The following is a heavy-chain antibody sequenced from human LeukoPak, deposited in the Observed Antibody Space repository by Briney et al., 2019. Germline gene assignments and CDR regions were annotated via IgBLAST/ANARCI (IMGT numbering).Heavy chain of an antibody. V-gene: IGHV4-59*08. Sequence: SETLSLTCTVSGGSISSYYWSWIRQPPGKGLEWIGYIYYSGSTNYSPSLKSRVTISVDTSKNQFSLKLSSVTAADTAVYYCARHRYSGSLAWAFDIWGQGIMVTVSS. CDR2: IYYSGST. CDR3: ARHRYSGSLAWAFDI. CDR1: GGSISSYY. D-gene: IGHD1-26*01. J-gene: IGHJ3*02.